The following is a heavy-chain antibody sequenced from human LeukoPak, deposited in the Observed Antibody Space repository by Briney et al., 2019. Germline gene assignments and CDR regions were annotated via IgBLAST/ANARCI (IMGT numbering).Heavy chain of an antibody. V-gene: IGHV1-2*02. Sequence: GGPVNVSCKASGYTFSGYYMHWVRQAPGQGLEWMGWINPNSGDTNYAQKFQGRVTMTRDTSITTAYMELSTLRSDDTAVYYCARPSNMAMVTEYWGQGTLVTVSS. CDR2: INPNSGDT. J-gene: IGHJ4*02. CDR3: ARPSNMAMVTEY. CDR1: GYTFSGYY. D-gene: IGHD5-18*01.